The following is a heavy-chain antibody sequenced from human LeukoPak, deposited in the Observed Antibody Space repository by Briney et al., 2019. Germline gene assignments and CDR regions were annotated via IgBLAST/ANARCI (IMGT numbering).Heavy chain of an antibody. V-gene: IGHV3-21*01. D-gene: IGHD4/OR15-4a*01. CDR1: GFTFSSYS. CDR2: ISSSSSYI. CDR3: ARDPDAKPIKIKRYYMDV. J-gene: IGHJ6*03. Sequence: GGSLRLSCAASGFTFSSYSMNWVRQAPGKGLEWVSSISSSSSYIYYADSVKGRFTISRDNAKNSLYLQMNSLRAEDTAVYYCARDPDAKPIKIKRYYMDVWGKGTTVTVSS.